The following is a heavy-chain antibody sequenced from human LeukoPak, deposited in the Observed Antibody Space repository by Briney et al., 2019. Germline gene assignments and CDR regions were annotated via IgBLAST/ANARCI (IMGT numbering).Heavy chain of an antibody. CDR2: ISAYNGNT. D-gene: IGHD3-22*01. Sequence: GASVKVSCKASGYTFTSYSISWVRQAPGQGLEWMGWISAYNGNTNYAQKLQGRVTMTTDTSTSTAYMELRSLRSDDTAVYYCARGPRNYYDSSGYHYWGQGTLVTVSS. V-gene: IGHV1-18*01. J-gene: IGHJ4*02. CDR1: GYTFTSYS. CDR3: ARGPRNYYDSSGYHY.